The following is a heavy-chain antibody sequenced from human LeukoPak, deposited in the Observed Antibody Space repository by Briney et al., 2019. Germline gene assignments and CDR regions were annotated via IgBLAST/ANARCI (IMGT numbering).Heavy chain of an antibody. CDR2: IKEDGSEA. CDR3: ARDRWGYSYGGD. D-gene: IGHD5-18*01. CDR1: GFTFSRYW. V-gene: IGHV3-7*01. Sequence: GGSLRLSCAAAGFTFSRYWMSWVRQATGKGLECVAKIKEDGSEAHYVDSVKGRFTISRDNAKNSLYLQMNSLRAEDTAVYYCARDRWGYSYGGDWGQGTLVTVSS. J-gene: IGHJ4*02.